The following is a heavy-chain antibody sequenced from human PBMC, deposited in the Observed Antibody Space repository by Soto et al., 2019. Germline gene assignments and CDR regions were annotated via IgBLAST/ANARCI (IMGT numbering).Heavy chain of an antibody. CDR1: GYTFTSYG. CDR2: ISGYNGQT. Sequence: QVRLVQSGREVKKPGASVKVSCKASGYTFTSYGVSWVRLAPGQGLEWMGWISGYNGQTNYAQKFRGRVTFTADTSTNTAYMELWSLTSDDTAMYYCARDQRKELWVEGLTAMDVWGQGTTVTVSS. J-gene: IGHJ6*01. CDR3: ARDQRKELWVEGLTAMDV. D-gene: IGHD3-16*01. V-gene: IGHV1-18*01.